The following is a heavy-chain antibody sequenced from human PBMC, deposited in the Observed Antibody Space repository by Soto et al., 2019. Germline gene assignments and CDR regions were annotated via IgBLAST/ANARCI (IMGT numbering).Heavy chain of an antibody. CDR3: ARIVHVAATYLFDY. CDR1: DGSISSGDYY. J-gene: IGHJ4*02. Sequence: QVQLQESGPGLVKPSQTLSLTCTVSDGSISSGDYYWSWIREPPGKGLEWIGYSYYSGSTYYNPSPKSVVTISVDTSKNPFSLKLSSVTAADTAVYYCARIVHVAATYLFDYWGQGTLVTVSS. V-gene: IGHV4-30-4*01. CDR2: SYYSGST. D-gene: IGHD2-15*01.